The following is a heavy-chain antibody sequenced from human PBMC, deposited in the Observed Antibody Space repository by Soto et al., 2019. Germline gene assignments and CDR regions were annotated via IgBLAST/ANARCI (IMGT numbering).Heavy chain of an antibody. J-gene: IGHJ4*02. CDR2: IYHSGST. CDR1: GGSISSGDYS. V-gene: IGHV4-30-2*01. Sequence: PSETLSITCAVSGGSISSGDYSWSWIRQPPGKGLEWIGYIYHSGSTYYNPSLKSRVTISVDGSKNQFSLKLTSVTAADTAVYYCARVKVGATGYFDYWGQGTLVTVSS. D-gene: IGHD1-26*01. CDR3: ARVKVGATGYFDY.